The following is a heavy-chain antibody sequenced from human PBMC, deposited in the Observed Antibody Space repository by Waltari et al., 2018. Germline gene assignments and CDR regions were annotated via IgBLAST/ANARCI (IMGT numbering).Heavy chain of an antibody. D-gene: IGHD3-10*01. Sequence: QVQLVQSGAEVKKPGSSVKVSCKASGGTFSSYAISWVRQAPGQGLEWMGGIIPILGIANYAQKCQGRVTITADKSTSTAYMELSSLRSEDTAVYYCARDAEDYYGSGSYSWGQGTLVTVSS. V-gene: IGHV1-69*10. CDR2: IIPILGIA. J-gene: IGHJ4*02. CDR1: GGTFSSYA. CDR3: ARDAEDYYGSGSYS.